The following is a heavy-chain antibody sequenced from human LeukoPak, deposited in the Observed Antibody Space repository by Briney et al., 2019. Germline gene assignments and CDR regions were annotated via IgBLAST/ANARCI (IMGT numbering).Heavy chain of an antibody. J-gene: IGHJ4*02. CDR1: RFTFSNAW. CDR2: ISSSGSNT. Sequence: PGGSLRLSCAASRFTFSNAWMNWVRQAPGKGLEWVSSISSSGSNTYYADSVKGRFTISRDNAKNSLHLQMNSLRAEDTAVYYCARVPPHYWGQGTLVTVSS. V-gene: IGHV3-21*01. CDR3: ARVPPHY.